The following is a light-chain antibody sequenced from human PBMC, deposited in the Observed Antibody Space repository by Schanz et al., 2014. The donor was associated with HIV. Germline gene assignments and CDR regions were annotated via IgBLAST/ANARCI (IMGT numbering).Light chain of an antibody. J-gene: IGKJ1*01. CDR1: QNIGYW. V-gene: IGKV1-5*03. Sequence: DIQMTQSPSTLSASVGDRVTITCRASQNIGYWLTWYQQKAGKAPNLLIYKTSILESGVPSRFSGSGSGTEFTLTISSLQPDDFATYYCQQYNSYSVTFGQGTKVEIK. CDR3: QQYNSYSVT. CDR2: KTS.